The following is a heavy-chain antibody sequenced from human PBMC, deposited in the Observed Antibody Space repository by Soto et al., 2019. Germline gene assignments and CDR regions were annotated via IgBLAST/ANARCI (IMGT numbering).Heavy chain of an antibody. V-gene: IGHV5-51*01. CDR1: GYSFSSHW. CDR2: IYPGDSDT. D-gene: IGHD6-13*01. J-gene: IGHJ6*02. Sequence: GESLKISCKGSGYSFSSHWIGWVRQMPGKGLEWMGIIYPGDSDTRYSPSFQGQVTISADKSISTAYLQWSSLKASDTAMYYCARGIAAAGTGYYYYGMDVWGQGTTVTVSS. CDR3: ARGIAAAGTGYYYYGMDV.